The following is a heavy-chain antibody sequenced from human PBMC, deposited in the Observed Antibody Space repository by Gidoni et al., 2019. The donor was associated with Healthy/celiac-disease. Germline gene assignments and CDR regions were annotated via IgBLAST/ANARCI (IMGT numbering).Heavy chain of an antibody. Sequence: QVQLQESGPGLVKPSQTLSLTCTVSGCSISSGGYYWSWIRQHPGKGLEWIGYIYYSGSTYYNPSLKSRVTISVDTSKNQFSLKLSSVTAADTAVYYCATQDTAMAFFDYWGQGTLVTVSS. CDR2: IYYSGST. D-gene: IGHD5-18*01. V-gene: IGHV4-31*03. CDR3: ATQDTAMAFFDY. J-gene: IGHJ4*02. CDR1: GCSISSGGYY.